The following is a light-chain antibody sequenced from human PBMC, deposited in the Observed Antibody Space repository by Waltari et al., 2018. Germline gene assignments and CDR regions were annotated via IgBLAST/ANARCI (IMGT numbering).Light chain of an antibody. Sequence: QLVLTQSPSASASLGASVTLTCTLDSGHSSNIIAWLKQQPEKGPRYLMKVNSDGSHSKGDEIPDRFSGSSSGAERYLTISSLQSEDEADYYCQTGGHGTWVFGGGTKLTVL. J-gene: IGLJ3*02. V-gene: IGLV4-69*01. CDR1: SGHSSNI. CDR2: VNSDGSH. CDR3: QTGGHGTWV.